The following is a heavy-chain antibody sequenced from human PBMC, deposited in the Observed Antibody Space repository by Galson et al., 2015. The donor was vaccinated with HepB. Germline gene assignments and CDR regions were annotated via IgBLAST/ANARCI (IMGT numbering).Heavy chain of an antibody. CDR3: ARARSSSSRPDS. D-gene: IGHD2-15*01. J-gene: IGHJ5*02. CDR1: GYTFTNHA. CDR2: ISAYNGNT. V-gene: IGHV1-18*01. Sequence: SVKVSCKASGYTFTNHAMTWVRQAPGQGLEWMGWISAYNGNTNYAQKVQGRVTMTADTSTSTAYMELRSLRSDDTAVYYCARARSSSSRPDSWGQGTLVTVSS.